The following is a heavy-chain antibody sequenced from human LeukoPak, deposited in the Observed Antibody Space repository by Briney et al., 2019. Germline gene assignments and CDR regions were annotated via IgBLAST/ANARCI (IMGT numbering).Heavy chain of an antibody. CDR1: GYTFTSYA. J-gene: IGHJ6*02. D-gene: IGHD3-3*01. CDR2: INTNTGNP. Sequence: GASVKVSCTASGYTFTSYAMNWVRQAPGQGLEWMGWINTNTGNPTYAQGFTGRFVFSLDTSVSTAYLQISSLKAEDTAVYYCARGGITIFGVVIGPYYYYGMDVWGQGTTVTVSS. CDR3: ARGGITIFGVVIGPYYYYGMDV. V-gene: IGHV7-4-1*02.